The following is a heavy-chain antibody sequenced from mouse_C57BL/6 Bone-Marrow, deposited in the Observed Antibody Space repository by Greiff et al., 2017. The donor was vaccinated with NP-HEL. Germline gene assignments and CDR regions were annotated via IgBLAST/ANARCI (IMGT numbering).Heavy chain of an antibody. Sequence: QVQLQQPGAELVRPGTSVKLSCKASGYTFTSYWMHWVKQRPGQGLEWIGVIDPSDSYTNYNQKFKGKATLTVDTSSSTAYMQLSSLTSEDSAVYYCARWGWLLPLDYFDYWGQGTTLTVSS. D-gene: IGHD2-3*01. CDR1: GYTFTSYW. CDR2: IDPSDSYT. V-gene: IGHV1-59*01. CDR3: ARWGWLLPLDYFDY. J-gene: IGHJ2*01.